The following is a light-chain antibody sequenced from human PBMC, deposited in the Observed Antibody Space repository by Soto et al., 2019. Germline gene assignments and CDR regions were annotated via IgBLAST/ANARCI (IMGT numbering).Light chain of an antibody. V-gene: IGKV3-11*01. CDR2: GAS. J-gene: IGKJ2*01. CDR3: QQRSNWPRT. CDR1: QGVRRY. Sequence: EIVLTQSPATLSLSPGERATLSCRASQGVRRYLAWYQQKRGQAPRLLIYGASIRASGIPARFSGSGSGTDFTLTIRRLEPEDFAVYYCQQRSNWPRTFGQGTKLEIK.